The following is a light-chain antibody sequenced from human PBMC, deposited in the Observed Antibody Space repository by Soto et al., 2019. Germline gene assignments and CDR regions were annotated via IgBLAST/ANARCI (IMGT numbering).Light chain of an antibody. Sequence: DIQMTQSPSSLSASVGDRVTITCRASQNIFSFLSWYLHKPGKAPELLIYAASSLQSGVPSRFSGSGSGTDFALTTSSLQPEDFATFYCQQSYSVPHTFGQGTNLEI. CDR1: QNIFSF. J-gene: IGKJ2*01. V-gene: IGKV1-39*01. CDR2: AAS. CDR3: QQSYSVPHT.